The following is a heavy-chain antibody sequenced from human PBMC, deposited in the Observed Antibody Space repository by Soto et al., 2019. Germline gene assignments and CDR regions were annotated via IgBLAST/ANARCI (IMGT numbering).Heavy chain of an antibody. D-gene: IGHD1-26*01. CDR2: ISGSGYST. CDR1: GFTFTSYA. J-gene: IGHJ4*02. CDR3: AKDEGSGSYPDY. V-gene: IGHV3-23*01. Sequence: EAQLLESGGGLVQPGGSLRLSCAASGFTFTSYAMSWVRQAPGKGLEWVSLISGSGYSTYYADSVKGRFTISRDNSKNTLYLQMNSLRAEDTAIYYCAKDEGSGSYPDYRGQGTLVTVSS.